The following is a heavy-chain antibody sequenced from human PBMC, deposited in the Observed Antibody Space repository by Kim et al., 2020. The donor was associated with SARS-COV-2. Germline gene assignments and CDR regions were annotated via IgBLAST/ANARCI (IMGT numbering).Heavy chain of an antibody. Sequence: SETLSLICTVSGGSFSSYHWSWIRQSAGKGLEWIGRIHASGRTNYNPSLKSRLTMSVDTSKHQMSIKLSSVTAADTAMYYCARQVPGADRRFDYWGQGILVTVSS. CDR2: IHASGRT. D-gene: IGHD6-19*01. CDR1: GGSFSSYH. J-gene: IGHJ4*02. CDR3: ARQVPGADRRFDY. V-gene: IGHV4-4*07.